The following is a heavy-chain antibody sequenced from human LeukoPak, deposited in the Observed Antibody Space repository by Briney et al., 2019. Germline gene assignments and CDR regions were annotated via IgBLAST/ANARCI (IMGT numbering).Heavy chain of an antibody. CDR1: GFIFSNYA. CDR3: ARGMFGCSGGSCYEDAFDI. J-gene: IGHJ3*02. D-gene: IGHD2-15*01. Sequence: GGSLRLSCAASGFIFSNYAMQWVRQAPGKGLEWVAVISYDGSNKYYADSVKGRFTISRDNSKNTLYLQMNSLRAEDTAVYYCARGMFGCSGGSCYEDAFDIWGQGTMVTVSS. V-gene: IGHV3-30*19. CDR2: ISYDGSNK.